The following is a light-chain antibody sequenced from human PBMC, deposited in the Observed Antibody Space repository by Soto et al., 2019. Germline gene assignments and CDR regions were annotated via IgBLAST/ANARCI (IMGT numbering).Light chain of an antibody. J-gene: IGKJ4*01. CDR1: QTVRNNY. V-gene: IGKV3-20*01. Sequence: LSLSPGTVSLSKKKRATLSCMASQTVRNNYLAWYQQKPGQAPRLLIYDASSRATGIPDRFSGGGSGTDFTLTISRLEPEDFAVYYCQQFRSYPLTFGGVAKV. CDR3: QQFRSYPLT. CDR2: DAS.